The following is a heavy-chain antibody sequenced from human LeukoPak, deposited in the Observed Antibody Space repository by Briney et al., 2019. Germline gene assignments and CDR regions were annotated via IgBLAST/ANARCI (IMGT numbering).Heavy chain of an antibody. CDR2: ISSSSSYI. V-gene: IGHV3-21*01. D-gene: IGHD6-6*01. CDR3: ASAYSSSSYYFDY. J-gene: IGHJ4*02. CDR1: GFTFSSYS. Sequence: GGSLRLSCAASGFTFSSYSMNWVRQAPGKGLEWVSSISSSSSYIYYADSVKGRFTISRDNAKNSLYLQMNSLRAEDTAVYYCASAYSSSSYYFDYWGQGTLSPSPQ.